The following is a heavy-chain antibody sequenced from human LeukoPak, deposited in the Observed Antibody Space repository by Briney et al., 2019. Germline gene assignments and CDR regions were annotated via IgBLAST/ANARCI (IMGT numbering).Heavy chain of an antibody. CDR1: GYTFTGYY. CDR2: INPNSGGT. D-gene: IGHD4-17*01. Sequence: ASVKVSCKASGYTFTGYYMRWVRQAPGQGLEWMGWINPNSGGTNYAQKFQGRVTMTRDTSISTAYMELSRLRSDDTAVYYCARTYYGDNLLDYWGQGTLVTVSS. V-gene: IGHV1-2*02. CDR3: ARTYYGDNLLDY. J-gene: IGHJ4*02.